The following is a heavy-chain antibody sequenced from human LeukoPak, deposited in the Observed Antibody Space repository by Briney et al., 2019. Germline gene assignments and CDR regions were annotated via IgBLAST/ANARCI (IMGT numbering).Heavy chain of an antibody. CDR2: ISSSGSST. CDR1: GFTFRSHA. V-gene: IGHV3-23*01. J-gene: IGHJ4*02. D-gene: IGHD2-2*01. CDR3: ARERLSTSSYEVDY. Sequence: PGGSLRLSCAASGFTFRSHAMSWVRQAPGKGLEWVSAISSSGSSTYYADSVKGRLTISRGNSKNILYLQMNSLRAEDAAVYYCARERLSTSSYEVDYWGQGTLVTVSS.